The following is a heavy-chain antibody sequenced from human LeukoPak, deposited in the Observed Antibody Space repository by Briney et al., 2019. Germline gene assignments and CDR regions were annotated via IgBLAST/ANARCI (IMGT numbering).Heavy chain of an antibody. CDR1: GGSFSGYY. D-gene: IGHD2-2*01. Sequence: ASETLSLTCAVYGGSFSGYYWSWIRQPPGKGLEWIGEINHSGSTNYNPSLKSRVTISVDMSKNQFSLKLSSVTAADTAVYYCAREGSIHQDLDYWGQGTLVTVSS. CDR3: AREGSIHQDLDY. J-gene: IGHJ4*02. V-gene: IGHV4-34*01. CDR2: INHSGST.